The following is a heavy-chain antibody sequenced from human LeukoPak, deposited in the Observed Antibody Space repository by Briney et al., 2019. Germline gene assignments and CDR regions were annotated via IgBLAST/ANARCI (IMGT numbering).Heavy chain of an antibody. V-gene: IGHV4-61*08. J-gene: IGHJ5*02. CDR3: AITGHRDVAAESWFDP. Sequence: SETLSLTCTVSGGSISSGGYYWSWIRQHPGKGLEWIGYIYYSGSTNYNPSLKSRVTISVDTSKNQFSLKLSSVTAADTAVYYCAITGHRDVAAESWFDPWGQGTLVTVSS. CDR2: IYYSGST. CDR1: GGSISSGGYY. D-gene: IGHD6-13*01.